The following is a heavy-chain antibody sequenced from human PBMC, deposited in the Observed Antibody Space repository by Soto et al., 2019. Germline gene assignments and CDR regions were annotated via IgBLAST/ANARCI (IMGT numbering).Heavy chain of an antibody. J-gene: IGHJ4*02. Sequence: PVGSLRLSCAASGFIFNNYAINWVRQVPGKGLEWVSGISGRGGNTFYADSMKGRFTISRDNSKNTVYLQMTNLRVEDTAIYYCAKPSNSRDHEGSFNSWGEGTRVTVSS. CDR2: ISGRGGNT. D-gene: IGHD4-4*01. V-gene: IGHV3-23*01. CDR3: AKPSNSRDHEGSFNS. CDR1: GFIFNNYA.